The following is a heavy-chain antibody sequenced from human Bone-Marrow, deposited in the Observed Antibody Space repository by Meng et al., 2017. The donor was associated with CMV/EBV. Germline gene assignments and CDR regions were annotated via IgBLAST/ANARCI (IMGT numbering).Heavy chain of an antibody. CDR2: INHSGST. J-gene: IGHJ4*02. CDR1: GGSFSGYY. V-gene: IGHV4-34*01. D-gene: IGHD2-15*01. CDR3: ARRRAATHYFDY. Sequence: SETLSLTCAVYGGSFSGYYWSWIRQPPGKGLEWIGEINHSGSTYYNPSLKSRVTISVDTSKNQFSLKLSSVTAADTAVYYCARRRAATHYFDYWGQGTLVTVSS.